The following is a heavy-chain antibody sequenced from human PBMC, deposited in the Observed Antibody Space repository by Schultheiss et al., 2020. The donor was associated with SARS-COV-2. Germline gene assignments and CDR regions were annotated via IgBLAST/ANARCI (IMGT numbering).Heavy chain of an antibody. Sequence: GGSLRLSCAASGFTFSSYAMHWVRQAPGKGLEWVAVISYDGSNKYYADSVKGRFTISRDNAKNSLYLQMNSLRAEDTAVYYCARSPGTDYWGQGTLVTVSS. D-gene: IGHD1-1*01. CDR2: ISYDGSNK. CDR3: ARSPGTDY. V-gene: IGHV3-30*07. CDR1: GFTFSSYA. J-gene: IGHJ4*02.